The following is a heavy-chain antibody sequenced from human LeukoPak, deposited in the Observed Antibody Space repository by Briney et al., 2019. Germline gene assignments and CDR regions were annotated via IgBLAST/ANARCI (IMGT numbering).Heavy chain of an antibody. J-gene: IGHJ4*02. D-gene: IGHD3-22*01. CDR1: GFTFENYA. CDR3: LKDMDNNGWG. Sequence: GGSLRLSCEASGFTFENYAIHWVRQAPGKGLEWVSGISWNGDYIGYADSVKGRFTISRDNSKKSLYLQMNSLRPEDTALYYCLKDMDNNGWGWGQGTLATVSA. V-gene: IGHV3-9*01. CDR2: ISWNGDYI.